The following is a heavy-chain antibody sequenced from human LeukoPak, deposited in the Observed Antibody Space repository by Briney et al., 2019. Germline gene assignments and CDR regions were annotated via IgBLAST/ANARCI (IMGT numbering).Heavy chain of an antibody. CDR1: GFTFSDYY. CDR2: ISSSGSTI. V-gene: IGHV3-11*04. Sequence: PGGSLRLSCAASGFTFSDYYMSWIRQAPGKGLEWVSYISSSGSTIYYADSVKGRFTISRDNAKNSLYLQMNSLRAEDTAVYYCARDLTRYSGWWSNVGYWGQGTLVTVSS. J-gene: IGHJ4*02. D-gene: IGHD5-12*01. CDR3: ARDLTRYSGWWSNVGY.